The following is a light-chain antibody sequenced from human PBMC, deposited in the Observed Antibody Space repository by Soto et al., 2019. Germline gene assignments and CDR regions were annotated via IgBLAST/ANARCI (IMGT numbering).Light chain of an antibody. CDR3: QQGYSFAFT. CDR1: QSVSNN. CDR2: GAS. V-gene: IGKV3-15*01. J-gene: IGKJ3*01. Sequence: IVMTQSPASLSVSPGDRATLSCRASQSVSNNLAWFQQKPGQAPRLLIYGASTRATGIPARFSGSGSGTDFTLTISSLQPEDFATYFCQQGYSFAFTFGPGTKVDIK.